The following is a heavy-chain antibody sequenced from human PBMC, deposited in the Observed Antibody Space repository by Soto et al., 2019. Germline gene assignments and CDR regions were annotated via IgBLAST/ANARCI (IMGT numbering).Heavy chain of an antibody. V-gene: IGHV3-21*01. CDR1: GFTFSSYS. J-gene: IGHJ5*02. CDR2: ISSSSSYI. D-gene: IGHD3-10*01. Sequence: GGSLRLSCAASGFTFSSYSMNWVRQAPGKGLEWVSSISSSSSYIYYADSVKGRFTISRDNAKNSLYLQMNSLRAEGTAVYYCASFKGSKDWFDPWGQGTLVTVSS. CDR3: ASFKGSKDWFDP.